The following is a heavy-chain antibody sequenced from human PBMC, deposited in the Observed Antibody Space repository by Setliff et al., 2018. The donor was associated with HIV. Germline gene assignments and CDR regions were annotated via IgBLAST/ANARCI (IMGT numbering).Heavy chain of an antibody. Sequence: SETLSLTCTVSGGSFTSRSYYWGWIRQPPGKGLEWIGSIFYSGITYYNPSLKSRVTISVDTSKKQFSLKLSSVTAADTAMYYCARRESYYDILTGPAFDAFDIWG. D-gene: IGHD3-9*01. CDR3: ARRESYYDILTGPAFDAFDI. CDR2: IFYSGIT. V-gene: IGHV4-39*01. CDR1: GGSFTSRSYY. J-gene: IGHJ3*02.